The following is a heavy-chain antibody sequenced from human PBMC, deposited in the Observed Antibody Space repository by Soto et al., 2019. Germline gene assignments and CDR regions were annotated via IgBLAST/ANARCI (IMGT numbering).Heavy chain of an antibody. D-gene: IGHD2-15*01. CDR2: FDPEDGET. V-gene: IGHV1-24*01. CDR1: GYTLTELS. Sequence: ASVKVSCKVSGYTLTELSMHWVRQAPGKGLEWMGGFDPEDGETIYAQKFQGRVTMTEDTSTDTAYMELSSLRSEDTAVYYCATAPVGPLRQSFPLDYWGQGTLVTVSS. CDR3: ATAPVGPLRQSFPLDY. J-gene: IGHJ4*02.